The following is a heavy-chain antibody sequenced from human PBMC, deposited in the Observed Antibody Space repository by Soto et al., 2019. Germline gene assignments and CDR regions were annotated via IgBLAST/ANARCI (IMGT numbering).Heavy chain of an antibody. Sequence: GGSLRLSCAASGFTFSSYWMSWVRQAPGKGLEWVANIKQDGSEKYYVDSVKGRFTISRDNAKNSLYLQMNSLRAEDTAVYYCAREGYCSSTSCYYYYGMDIWGQGXTVTVYS. CDR3: AREGYCSSTSCYYYYGMDI. J-gene: IGHJ6*02. CDR1: GFTFSSYW. V-gene: IGHV3-7*01. CDR2: IKQDGSEK. D-gene: IGHD2-2*01.